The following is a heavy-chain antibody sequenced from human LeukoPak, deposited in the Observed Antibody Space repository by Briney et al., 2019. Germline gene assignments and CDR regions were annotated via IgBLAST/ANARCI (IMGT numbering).Heavy chain of an antibody. V-gene: IGHV4-39*07. D-gene: IGHD5-12*01. CDR3: ASSSGYDYLGVDY. CDR2: IYYSGST. CDR1: GGSISSSSYY. Sequence: PSETLSLTCTVSGGSISSSSYYWGWIRQPPGKGLEWIGSIYYSGSTYYNPSLKSRVTISVDRSKNQFSLKLSSVTAADTAVYYCASSSGYDYLGVDYWGQGTLVTVSS. J-gene: IGHJ4*02.